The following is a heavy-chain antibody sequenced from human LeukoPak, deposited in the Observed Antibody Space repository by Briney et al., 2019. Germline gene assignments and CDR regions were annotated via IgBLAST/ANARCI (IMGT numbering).Heavy chain of an antibody. Sequence: SEPLSLTCAVSAGSINSLYWGWLRQPPGKGLQWIGDIYYTGKNNYNPSLKSRVTISLDTSKDHLSLNLTSVLAADTAIYYCVRRDSGWNYFDYWGQGILLTVSS. CDR1: AGSINSLY. D-gene: IGHD5-12*01. CDR3: VRRDSGWNYFDY. V-gene: IGHV4-59*08. J-gene: IGHJ4*02. CDR2: IYYTGKN.